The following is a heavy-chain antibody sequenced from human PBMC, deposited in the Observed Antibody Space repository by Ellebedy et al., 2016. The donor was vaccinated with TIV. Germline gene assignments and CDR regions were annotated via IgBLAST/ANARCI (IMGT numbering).Heavy chain of an antibody. CDR1: GGSISSSSYY. J-gene: IGHJ5*02. CDR2: IYYSGST. CDR3: ARRGSTVTTPRGP. V-gene: IGHV4-39*07. D-gene: IGHD4-17*01. Sequence: SETLSLTCTVSGGSISSSSYYWGWIRQPPGKGPEWIGSIYYSGSTYYNPSLKSRVTISVDTSKNQFSLKLSSVTAADTAVYYCARRGSTVTTPRGPWGQGTLVTVSS.